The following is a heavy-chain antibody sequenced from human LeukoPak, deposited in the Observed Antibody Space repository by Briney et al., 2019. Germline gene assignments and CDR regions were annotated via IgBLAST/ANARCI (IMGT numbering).Heavy chain of an antibody. CDR3: AKAQLPYYYYYGMDV. J-gene: IGHJ6*02. CDR2: TSWNSGSI. V-gene: IGHV3-9*01. D-gene: IGHD2-2*01. CDR1: GLTFDDYA. Sequence: LAGGSLRLSCAASGLTFDDYAMPWVRQAPGKGLEWVSGTSWNSGSIGYADSVKGRFTISRDNAKNSLYLQMNSLRAEDTALYYCAKAQLPYYYYYGMDVWGQGTTVTVSS.